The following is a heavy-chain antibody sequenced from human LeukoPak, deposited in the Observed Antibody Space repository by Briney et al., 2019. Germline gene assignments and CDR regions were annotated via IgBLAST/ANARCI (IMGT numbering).Heavy chain of an antibody. D-gene: IGHD5-12*01. Sequence: GGSLRLSCAASGFTFSSYEMNWVRQAPGKGLEGVSYISSSGSTIYYADSVKGRFTISRHNAKNSLYLQMNSLRAEDTAVYYCARALQWLRSYYGMDVWGQGTTVTVSS. J-gene: IGHJ6*02. CDR2: ISSSGSTI. CDR3: ARALQWLRSYYGMDV. V-gene: IGHV3-48*03. CDR1: GFTFSSYE.